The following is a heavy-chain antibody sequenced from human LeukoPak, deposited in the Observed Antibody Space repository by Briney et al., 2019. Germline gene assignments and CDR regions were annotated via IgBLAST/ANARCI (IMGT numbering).Heavy chain of an antibody. CDR3: ARMVYYYDSSGYYSWFDP. D-gene: IGHD3-22*01. CDR1: GFTVSSNY. V-gene: IGHV3-66*02. CDR2: IYSGGST. J-gene: IGHJ5*02. Sequence: GGSLRLSCAASGFTVSSNYMSWVRQAPGKGLEWVAVIYSGGSTYYADSVKGRFTISRDNSKNTLYLQMNSLRAEDTAVYYCARMVYYYDSSGYYSWFDPWGQGTLVTVSS.